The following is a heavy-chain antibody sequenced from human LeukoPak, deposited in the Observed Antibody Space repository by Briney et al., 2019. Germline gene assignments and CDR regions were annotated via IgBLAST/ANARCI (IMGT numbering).Heavy chain of an antibody. V-gene: IGHV3-23*01. CDR2: ISGSGGST. D-gene: IGHD3-10*01. CDR3: AKDARYYYGSGRWFDP. CDR1: GFTFNNYA. Sequence: GGSLRLSCAASGFTFNNYAMSWVRQAPGKGLEWVSAISGSGGSTYYADSVKGRFTISRDNSKNTLYLQMNSLRAEDTAVYYCAKDARYYYGSGRWFDPWGQGTLVTVSS. J-gene: IGHJ5*02.